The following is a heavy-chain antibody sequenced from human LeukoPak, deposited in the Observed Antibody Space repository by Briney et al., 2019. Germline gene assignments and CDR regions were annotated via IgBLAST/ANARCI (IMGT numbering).Heavy chain of an antibody. CDR3: ARVDTDMLGRAFDI. J-gene: IGHJ3*02. CDR2: ISSNGGST. V-gene: IGHV3-64*01. Sequence: GGSLRLSCAASGFTFSSYAMHWVRQAPGKGLEYVSSISSNGGSTYYANSVKGRFTIARDNSKNTLYLQMGSLRAEDMAVYYCARVDTDMLGRAFDIWGQGTMVTVSS. CDR1: GFTFSSYA. D-gene: IGHD5-18*01.